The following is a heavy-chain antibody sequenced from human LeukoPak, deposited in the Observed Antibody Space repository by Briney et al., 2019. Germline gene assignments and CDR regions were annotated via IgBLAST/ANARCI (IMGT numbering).Heavy chain of an antibody. Sequence: GGSLRLSCAASGFTFSSYGMHWVRQAPGKGLEWVAVISYDGSNKYYADSVKGRFTISRDNSKNTLYLQMNSLRAEDTAVYYSAGIQLWLQYWGQGTLVTVSS. CDR2: ISYDGSNK. CDR1: GFTFSSYG. CDR3: AGIQLWLQY. D-gene: IGHD5-18*01. J-gene: IGHJ4*02. V-gene: IGHV3-30*03.